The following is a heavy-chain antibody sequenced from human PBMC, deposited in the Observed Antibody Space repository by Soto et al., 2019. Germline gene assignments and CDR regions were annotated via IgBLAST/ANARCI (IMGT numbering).Heavy chain of an antibody. Sequence: GESLKISCKASGYIIENYWIGWVRQMPGQGLEWMGIIFPDDSDTRYSPSFQGHVTISVDKSISTAYVQWSSLKASDSAIYYCFRGGVTSRTFDYWGQGTLVT. CDR1: GYIIENYW. D-gene: IGHD3-16*01. CDR3: FRGGVTSRTFDY. CDR2: IFPDDSDT. J-gene: IGHJ4*02. V-gene: IGHV5-51*01.